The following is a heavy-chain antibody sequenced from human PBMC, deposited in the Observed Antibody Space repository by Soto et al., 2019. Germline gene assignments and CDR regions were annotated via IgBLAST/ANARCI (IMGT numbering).Heavy chain of an antibody. CDR2: IDPSDSYT. D-gene: IGHD3-10*01. CDR1: GYSFTSYW. V-gene: IGHV5-10-1*01. CDR3: ARDPGGGAWFDP. Sequence: GESQKISYKGSGYSFTSYWISWVRQMPGKGLEWMGRIDPSDSYTNYSPSFQGHVTISADKSISTAYLQWSSLKASDTAMYYCARDPGGGAWFDPWGQGTLVTVSS. J-gene: IGHJ5*02.